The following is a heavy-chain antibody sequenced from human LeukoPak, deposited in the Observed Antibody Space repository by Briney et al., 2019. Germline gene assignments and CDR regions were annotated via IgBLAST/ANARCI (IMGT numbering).Heavy chain of an antibody. Sequence: QSGGSLRLYCAASGFTFSGSAVHWVRQASGKGLEWVGRIKGKAHNYATAYAASVKGMFTISRDDSKNTAYLQMNSLKTDDTAMYYCAPVQGDHVPRTWGQGILVTVSS. CDR3: APVQGDHVPRT. D-gene: IGHD1-14*01. CDR1: GFTFSGSA. J-gene: IGHJ4*02. V-gene: IGHV3-73*01. CDR2: IKGKAHNYAT.